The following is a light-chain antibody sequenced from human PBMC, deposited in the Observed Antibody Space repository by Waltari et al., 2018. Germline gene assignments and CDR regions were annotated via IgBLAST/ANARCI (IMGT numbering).Light chain of an antibody. CDR2: GAS. CDR3: LQHNNYPLT. Sequence: DIQMTQSPSSLSASVGARVTITGRARQAISIDLGWFQQKPGKAPKRLIHGASRLQSGVPSRFSGSGSGTEFTLTINSLQPEDFATYYCLQHNNYPLTFGGGTKVEI. V-gene: IGKV1-17*01. J-gene: IGKJ4*01. CDR1: QAISID.